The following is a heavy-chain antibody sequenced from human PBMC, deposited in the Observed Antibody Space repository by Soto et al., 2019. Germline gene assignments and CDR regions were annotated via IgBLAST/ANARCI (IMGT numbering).Heavy chain of an antibody. D-gene: IGHD1-26*01. Sequence: QVQLVESGGGVVQPGRSLRLSCAASGFTFRSYGMHWVRQAPGKGLEWVAVIWYDGSNKYYADSVKGRFTISRDNSKNTLYLQMNSLRAEDTAVYYCARGRELPDFDYWGQGTLVTVSS. CDR2: IWYDGSNK. CDR3: ARGRELPDFDY. J-gene: IGHJ4*02. V-gene: IGHV3-33*01. CDR1: GFTFRSYG.